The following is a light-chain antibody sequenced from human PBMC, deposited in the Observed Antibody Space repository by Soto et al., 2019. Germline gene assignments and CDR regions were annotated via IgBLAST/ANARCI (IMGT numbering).Light chain of an antibody. CDR1: QSVSSSY. V-gene: IGKV3-20*01. Sequence: EIVLTQSPGTLSLSPGERATLSCRASQSVSSSYLAWYQQKPGQAPRLLIYGASSRATGIPDRFSGSGSGIDFTLTISRLEPEDFAVYYCQQYGSSFTWTFGQGTKVEI. J-gene: IGKJ1*01. CDR3: QQYGSSFTWT. CDR2: GAS.